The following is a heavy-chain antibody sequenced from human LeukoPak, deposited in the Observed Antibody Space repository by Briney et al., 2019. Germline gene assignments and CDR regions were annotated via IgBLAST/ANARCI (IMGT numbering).Heavy chain of an antibody. J-gene: IGHJ5*02. V-gene: IGHV3-7*04. CDR3: ARGYDFWSGYLNWFDP. CDR2: VKQDGSEK. D-gene: IGHD3-3*01. Sequence: GGSLRLSCAASGFNFSSYWMSWVRQAPGKGLEWVANVKQDGSEKYYVDSVKGRFTISRDNAKNSLYLQMNSLRAEDTAVYYRARGYDFWSGYLNWFDPWGQGTLVTVSS. CDR1: GFNFSSYW.